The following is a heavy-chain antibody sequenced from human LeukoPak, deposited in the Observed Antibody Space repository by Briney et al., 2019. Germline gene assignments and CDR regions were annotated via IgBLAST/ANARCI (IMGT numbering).Heavy chain of an antibody. J-gene: IGHJ5*02. V-gene: IGHV1-3*01. CDR1: GYTFTSYA. Sequence: ASVTVSCTASGYTFTSYAMHWVRQAPGQRLEWMGWINAGNGNTKYSQKFQGRVTITRDTSASTAYMELSSLRSEDTAVYYCAREAYSSSWYRWFDPWGQGTLVTVSS. CDR2: INAGNGNT. CDR3: AREAYSSSWYRWFDP. D-gene: IGHD6-13*01.